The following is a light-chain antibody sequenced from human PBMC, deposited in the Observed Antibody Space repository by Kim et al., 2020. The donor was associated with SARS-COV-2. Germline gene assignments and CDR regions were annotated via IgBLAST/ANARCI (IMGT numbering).Light chain of an antibody. CDR1: SLRSYY. CDR2: GKN. Sequence: SSELTQDPAVSVALGQTVRITCQGDSLRSYYAIWYQQKPGQAPVLVIYGKNNRPSGIQDRFSGSSSGNTASLTITGAQAADDADYYFNSRDSSGKVFGGG. J-gene: IGLJ3*02. V-gene: IGLV3-19*01. CDR3: NSRDSSGKV.